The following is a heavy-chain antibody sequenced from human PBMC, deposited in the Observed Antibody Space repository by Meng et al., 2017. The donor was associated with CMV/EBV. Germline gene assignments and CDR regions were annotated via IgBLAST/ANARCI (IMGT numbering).Heavy chain of an antibody. V-gene: IGHV4-39*07. D-gene: IGHD3-22*01. J-gene: IGHJ5*02. CDR1: GGSISSSSDY. CDR3: ARGVVTMIVVYDP. CDR2: IYYSGST. Sequence: QRQLQVSGPGLVKPSETLSLTFTVSGGSISSSSDYWGWIRQPPGKGLEWIGSIYYSGSTYYNPSLKSRVTISVDTSKNQFSLKLSSVTAADTAVYYCARGVVTMIVVYDPWGQGTLVTVSS.